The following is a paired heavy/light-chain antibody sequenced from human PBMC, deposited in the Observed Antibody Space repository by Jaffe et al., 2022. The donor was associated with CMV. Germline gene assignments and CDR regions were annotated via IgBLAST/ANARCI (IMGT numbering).Heavy chain of an antibody. CDR3: ARDQGGSCGGDCYYALDI. D-gene: IGHD2-21*01. J-gene: IGHJ3*02. CDR1: GGSVNRGGYS. CDR2: ISSSGIT. Sequence: QVQLQESGPGLVEPSQTLSLSCSVSGGSVNRGGYSWNWIRQRPGKGLEWIGFISSSGITYYNPSLSSRVTISVDKSKNQFSLKVTSVTAADTAVYYCARDQGGSCGGDCYYALDIWGQGTMVTVSS. V-gene: IGHV4-31*03.
Light chain of an antibody. Sequence: QSALTQPASVSGSPRQSITISCIGNTSDFAAYYYVSWYQQRPGQAPKLILYDVNKRASGLSHRFSGSKSGRTASLTISGLQAEDEADYYCTSYATKNTLIFGGGTKLTVL. CDR1: TSDFAAYYY. J-gene: IGLJ2*01. CDR2: DVN. CDR3: TSYATKNTLI. V-gene: IGLV2-14*03.